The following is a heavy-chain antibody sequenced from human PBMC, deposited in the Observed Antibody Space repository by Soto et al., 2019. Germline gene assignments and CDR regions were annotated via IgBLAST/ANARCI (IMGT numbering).Heavy chain of an antibody. CDR3: ARDRSDCSGGSCYLTPGDY. V-gene: IGHV3-30-3*01. CDR1: GFTFSSYA. D-gene: IGHD2-15*01. Sequence: GGSLRLSCAASGFTFSSYAMHWVRQAPGKGLEWVAVISYDGSNKYYADSVKGRFTISRDNSKNTLYLQMNSLRAEDTAVYYCARDRSDCSGGSCYLTPGDYWGQGTLVTVSS. J-gene: IGHJ4*02. CDR2: ISYDGSNK.